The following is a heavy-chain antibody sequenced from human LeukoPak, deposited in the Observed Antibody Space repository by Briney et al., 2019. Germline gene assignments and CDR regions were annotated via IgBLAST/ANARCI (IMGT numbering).Heavy chain of an antibody. V-gene: IGHV4-59*01. Sequence: SETLSLTCTVSGGSISSYYWSWIRQPPGKGLEWIGYIYYSGSTNCNPSLKSRVTISVDTSKNQFSLKLSSVTAADTAVYYCARVAAAGTDYWGQGTLVTVSS. CDR2: IYYSGST. J-gene: IGHJ4*02. D-gene: IGHD6-13*01. CDR1: GGSISSYY. CDR3: ARVAAAGTDY.